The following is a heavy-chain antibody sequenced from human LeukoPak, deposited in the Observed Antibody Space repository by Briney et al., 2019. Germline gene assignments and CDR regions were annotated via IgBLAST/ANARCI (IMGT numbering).Heavy chain of an antibody. J-gene: IGHJ4*02. CDR1: GFTVSSNH. D-gene: IGHD1-14*01. V-gene: IGHV3-66*04. Sequence: PGGSLRLSCAASGFTVSSNHMSWVRQAPGKGLEWVSVIYSGGSTYYADSVKGRFTISRDNSKNTLYLQMNSLRAEDTAVYYCARPSSRIYFDYWGQGTPVTVSS. CDR3: ARPSSRIYFDY. CDR2: IYSGGST.